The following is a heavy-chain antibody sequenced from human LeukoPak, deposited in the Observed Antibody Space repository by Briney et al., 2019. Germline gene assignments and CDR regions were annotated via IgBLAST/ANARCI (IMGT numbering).Heavy chain of an antibody. J-gene: IGHJ5*02. D-gene: IGHD1-1*01. V-gene: IGHV4-61*02. CDR2: IYTSGST. CDR1: GGSISSGSYY. Sequence: SETLSLTCTVSGGSISSGSYYWSWIRQPAGKGLEWLGRIYTSGSTNYNPSLKSRVTISVDTSKNQFSLKLSSVTAADTAVYYCARGTTATRGWFDPWGQGTLVTVSS. CDR3: ARGTTATRGWFDP.